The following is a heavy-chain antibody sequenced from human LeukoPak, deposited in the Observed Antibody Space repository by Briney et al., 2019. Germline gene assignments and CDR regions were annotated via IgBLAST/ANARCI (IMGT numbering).Heavy chain of an antibody. CDR3: ARSDVGAILWAFDI. CDR1: GYTFTGYY. Sequence: ASVKVSCKASGYTFTGYYMHWVRQAPGQGLEWMGWINPNCGGTNYAQKFQGRVTMTRDTSISTAYMELSRLRSDDTAVYYCARSDVGAILWAFDIWGQGTMVTVSS. V-gene: IGHV1-2*02. CDR2: INPNCGGT. D-gene: IGHD1-26*01. J-gene: IGHJ3*02.